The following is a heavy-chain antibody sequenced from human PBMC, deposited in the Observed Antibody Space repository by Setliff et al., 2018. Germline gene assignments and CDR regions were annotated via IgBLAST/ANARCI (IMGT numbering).Heavy chain of an antibody. Sequence: ASVKVSCKASGYTLNNYAMNWVRQAPGQGFEWMGWINPNSGDTHSAQKFQGRVTMTRDTSINTAYMELSSLTSDDTAFYYCVRSGKFGMRFWFDQWGQGTLVTVSS. CDR1: GYTLNNYA. CDR3: VRSGKFGMRFWFDQ. J-gene: IGHJ5*02. D-gene: IGHD1-26*01. CDR2: INPNSGDT. V-gene: IGHV1-2*02.